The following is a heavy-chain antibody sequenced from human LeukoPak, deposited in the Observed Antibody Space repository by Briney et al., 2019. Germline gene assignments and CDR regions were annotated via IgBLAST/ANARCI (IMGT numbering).Heavy chain of an antibody. Sequence: PSETLSFTCTVSGGSISSYYWSWIRQPPGKGLEWIGYIYYSGSTNYNPSLKSRVTISVDTSKNQFSLKLSSVTAADTAVYYCARERVFADYYGSGSPFVYGMDVWGKGTTVTVSS. V-gene: IGHV4-59*01. J-gene: IGHJ6*04. D-gene: IGHD3-10*01. CDR2: IYYSGST. CDR1: GGSISSYY. CDR3: ARERVFADYYGSGSPFVYGMDV.